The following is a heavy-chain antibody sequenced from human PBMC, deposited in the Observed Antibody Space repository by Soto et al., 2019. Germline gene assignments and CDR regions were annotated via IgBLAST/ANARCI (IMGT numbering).Heavy chain of an antibody. D-gene: IGHD6-6*01. J-gene: IGHJ5*01. Sequence: SVKVSCKASGGTFSSYAIRLVRQAPGQGLEWMGGIIPIFGTANYAQKFQGRVTITADESTSTAYMELSSLRSEDTAVYYCARGNGYSSSSLWFDSWGQGTLVTVSS. CDR2: IIPIFGTA. CDR1: GGTFSSYA. V-gene: IGHV1-69*13. CDR3: ARGNGYSSSSLWFDS.